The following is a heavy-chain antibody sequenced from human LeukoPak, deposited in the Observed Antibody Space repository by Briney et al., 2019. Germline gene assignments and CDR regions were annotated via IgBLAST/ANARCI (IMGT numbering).Heavy chain of an antibody. CDR3: SKGGSSWSRWDY. Sequence: GGSLRLSCAASGFTFSSYGMHWVRQAPGKGLEWVSTISSSGSGTYHADSVKGRFTISRDNSNNALYLQMNSPRAEDTAVYFCSKGGSSWSRWDYWGQGTLVTVSS. J-gene: IGHJ4*02. D-gene: IGHD6-13*01. CDR2: ISSSGSGT. CDR1: GFTFSSYG. V-gene: IGHV3-23*01.